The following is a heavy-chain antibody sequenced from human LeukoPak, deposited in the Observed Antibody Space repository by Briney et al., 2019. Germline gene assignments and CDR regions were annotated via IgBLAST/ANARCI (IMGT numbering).Heavy chain of an antibody. V-gene: IGHV3-30-3*01. D-gene: IGHD6-6*01. Sequence: PGGSLRLSCAASGFTLSSYAMHWVRQAPGKGLEWVAVISYDGSNKYYADSVKGRFTISRDNSKNTLYLQMNSLGAEDTAVYYCARSYSSSSEVGYFDYWGQGTLVTVSS. CDR1: GFTLSSYA. J-gene: IGHJ4*02. CDR3: ARSYSSSSEVGYFDY. CDR2: ISYDGSNK.